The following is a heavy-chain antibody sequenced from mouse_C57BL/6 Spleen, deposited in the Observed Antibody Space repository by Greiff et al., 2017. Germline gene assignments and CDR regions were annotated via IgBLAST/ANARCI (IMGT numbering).Heavy chain of an antibody. J-gene: IGHJ3*01. CDR2: ISPGDGDN. D-gene: IGHD1-1*01. Sequence: VKLMESGPELVKPGASVKISCKASGYAFSSSWMNWVKQRPGKGLAWIGRISPGDGDNNYNGKFKGKATLTAEKSSSTACMQLSSLTSEDSAVYFCARRGDYGSSYEFAYWGQGTLVTGSA. V-gene: IGHV1-82*01. CDR1: GYAFSSSW. CDR3: ARRGDYGSSYEFAY.